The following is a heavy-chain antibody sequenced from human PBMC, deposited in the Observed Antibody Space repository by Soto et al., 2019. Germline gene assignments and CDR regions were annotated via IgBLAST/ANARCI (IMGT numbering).Heavy chain of an antibody. CDR3: ARDRTYCSSTSCSSTLFDY. Sequence: PGGALRLSCAASGFTFGDYAMHWGRQAPGEGLDWVPGISWNSGSIGYADSVKGRFTISRDNAKNSLYLQMNSLRAEDTAVYYCARDRTYCSSTSCSSTLFDYWGQGTLVTVSS. CDR1: GFTFGDYA. CDR2: ISWNSGSI. V-gene: IGHV3-9*01. D-gene: IGHD2-2*01. J-gene: IGHJ4*02.